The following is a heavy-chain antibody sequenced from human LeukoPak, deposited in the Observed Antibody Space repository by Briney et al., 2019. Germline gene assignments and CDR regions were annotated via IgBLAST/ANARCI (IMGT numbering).Heavy chain of an antibody. J-gene: IGHJ5*02. D-gene: IGHD1-26*01. CDR3: ARMEQGADNWFDP. Sequence: GASVKVSCKASGYTFTGYYMHWVGQAPRQGREGMGWINPNSGGTNYAQKLQGRVTMTRDTSISTAYMELSRLRSDDTAVYYCARMEQGADNWFDPSGQGSLLTASS. CDR1: GYTFTGYY. CDR2: INPNSGGT. V-gene: IGHV1-2*02.